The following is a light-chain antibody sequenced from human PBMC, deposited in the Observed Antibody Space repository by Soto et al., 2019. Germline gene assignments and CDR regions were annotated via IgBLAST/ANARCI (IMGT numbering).Light chain of an antibody. J-gene: IGLJ1*01. CDR1: SSDIGSYDL. CDR3: CSFADFTYV. Sequence: QSTLTQPASVSGSPGQSITISCTGTSSDIGSYDLVSWYQQHPGTAPKLIIYEVTKRPSGVSTRFSGSKSGNTASLTTSGLQAVDEADYYCCSFADFTYVFGTGTKVTVL. V-gene: IGLV2-23*02. CDR2: EVT.